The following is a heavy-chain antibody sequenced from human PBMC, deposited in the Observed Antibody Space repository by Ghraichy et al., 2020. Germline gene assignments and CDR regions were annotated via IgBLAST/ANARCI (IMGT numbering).Heavy chain of an antibody. V-gene: IGHV2-70*13. CDR3: ARVRITTDSFDV. D-gene: IGHD3-10*02. Sequence: SGPTLVKPSQTLTLTCTFSGFSLSTAGMCVSWIRQPPGKALEWLALIDCDDDKYYTTSLKTRLTLSKDTSKNQVVLTMTNMDPVDTATYYCARVRITTDSFDVWGQGTMVTVSS. CDR1: GFSLSTAGMC. J-gene: IGHJ3*01. CDR2: IDCDDDK.